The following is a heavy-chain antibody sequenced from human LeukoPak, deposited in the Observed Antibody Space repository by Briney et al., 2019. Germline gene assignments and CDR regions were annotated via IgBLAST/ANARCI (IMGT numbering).Heavy chain of an antibody. V-gene: IGHV3-7*01. CDR1: GFTFSTYW. CDR3: ARVRGGEYTSSSGGFDY. J-gene: IGHJ4*02. CDR2: IKQDGSEK. Sequence: GGSLRPSCAASGFTFSTYWMSWVRQAPGKGLEWVANIKQDGSEKYYVDSVKGRFTISRDNAKNSLWLQINTLRAEDTAVYYCARVRGGEYTSSSGGFDYWGQGTLVTVSS. D-gene: IGHD6-6*01.